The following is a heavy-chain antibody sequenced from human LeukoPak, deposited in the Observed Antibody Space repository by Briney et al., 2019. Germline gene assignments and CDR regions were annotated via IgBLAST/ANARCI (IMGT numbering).Heavy chain of an antibody. J-gene: IGHJ6*02. CDR1: VGSISSYY. CDR2: IYYSGST. CDR3: ARNFGRFGNYYGMDV. Sequence: SETLSLTCTVSVGSISSYYWSWIRQPPGKGLEWIGYIYYSGSTNYNPSLKSRVTISVDTSKNQFSLKLSSVTAADTAVYYCARNFGRFGNYYGMDVWGQGTTVTVSS. D-gene: IGHD3-10*01. V-gene: IGHV4-59*01.